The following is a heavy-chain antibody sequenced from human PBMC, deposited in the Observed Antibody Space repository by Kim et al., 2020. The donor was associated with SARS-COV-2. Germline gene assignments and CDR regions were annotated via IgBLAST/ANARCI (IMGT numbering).Heavy chain of an antibody. CDR3: TTDLTWELCAFDI. V-gene: IGHV3-15*01. CDR2: IKSKTDGGTT. D-gene: IGHD1-26*01. J-gene: IGHJ3*02. CDR1: GFTFSNAW. Sequence: GGSLRLSCAASGFTFSNAWMSWVRQAPGKGLEWVGRIKSKTDGGTTDYAAPVKGRFTISRDDSKNTLYLQMNSLKTEDTAVYYCTTDLTWELCAFDIWGQGTMVTVSS.